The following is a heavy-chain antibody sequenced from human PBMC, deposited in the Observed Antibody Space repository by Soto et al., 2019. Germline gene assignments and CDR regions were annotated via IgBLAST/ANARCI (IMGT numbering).Heavy chain of an antibody. CDR2: ISYDGSNK. CDR1: GFTFSSYG. V-gene: IGHV3-30*18. J-gene: IGHJ4*02. Sequence: VQLVESGGGVVQPGRSLRLSCAASGFTFSSYGMHWVRQAPGKGLEWVAVISYDGSNKYYADSVKGRFTISRDNSKNTLYLQMNSLRAEDTAVYYCAKAGAVAGTFDYWGQGTLVTVSS. D-gene: IGHD6-19*01. CDR3: AKAGAVAGTFDY.